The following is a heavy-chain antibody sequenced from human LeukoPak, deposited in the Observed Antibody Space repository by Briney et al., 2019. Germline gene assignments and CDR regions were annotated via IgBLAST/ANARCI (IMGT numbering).Heavy chain of an antibody. CDR3: ARDPYGSGLDAFDI. J-gene: IGHJ3*02. D-gene: IGHD3-10*01. CDR2: IIPISDTA. V-gene: IGHV1-69*01. Sequence: ASVKVSCKASGGTFSSYALSWVRQAPGQGLEWMGGIIPISDTANYAQKFQGRVTITADESTNTAYMELSSLRSEDTAVYYCARDPYGSGLDAFDIWGQGTIVTVSS. CDR1: GGTFSSYA.